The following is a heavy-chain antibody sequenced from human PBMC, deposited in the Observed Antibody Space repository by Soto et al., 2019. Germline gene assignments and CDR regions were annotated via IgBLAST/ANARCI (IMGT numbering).Heavy chain of an antibody. D-gene: IGHD2-15*01. Sequence: GGSLRLSCAASGFTFSSYAMSWVRQAPGKGLEWVSAISGSGGSTYYADSVKGRFTISRDNSKNTLYLQMNSPRAEDTAVYYCAKGEVVAATPTTGDDYWGQGTLVTVSS. V-gene: IGHV3-23*01. J-gene: IGHJ4*02. CDR1: GFTFSSYA. CDR2: ISGSGGST. CDR3: AKGEVVAATPTTGDDY.